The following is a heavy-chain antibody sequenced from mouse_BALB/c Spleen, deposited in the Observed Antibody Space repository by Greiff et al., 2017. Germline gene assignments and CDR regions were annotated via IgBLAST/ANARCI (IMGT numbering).Heavy chain of an antibody. D-gene: IGHD2-4*01. CDR2: IWAGGST. J-gene: IGHJ3*01. V-gene: IGHV2-9*02. CDR3: ARDSRIYDYDGD. CDR1: GFSLTSYG. Sequence: QVQLKESGPGLVAPSQSLSITCTVSGFSLTSYGVHWVRQPPGKGLEWLGVIWAGGSTNYNSALMSRLSISKDNSKSQVFLKMNSLQTDDTAMYYCARDSRIYDYDGDWGQGTLVTVSA.